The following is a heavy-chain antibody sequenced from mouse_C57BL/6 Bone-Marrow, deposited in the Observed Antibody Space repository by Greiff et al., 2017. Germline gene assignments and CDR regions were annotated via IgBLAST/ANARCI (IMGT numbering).Heavy chain of an antibody. CDR3: ARDYGSSYWYFDV. Sequence: QVQLQQSGAELVKPGASVKLSCTASGYTFTSYDINWVKQRPGQGLEWIGWIYPRGGSTKYNEKFKGKATLTVDTSSSTAYLELHSLTSDDSAVYVCARDYGSSYWYFDVWGKGTTVTVSS. D-gene: IGHD1-1*01. CDR1: GYTFTSYD. V-gene: IGHV1-85*01. CDR2: IYPRGGST. J-gene: IGHJ1*03.